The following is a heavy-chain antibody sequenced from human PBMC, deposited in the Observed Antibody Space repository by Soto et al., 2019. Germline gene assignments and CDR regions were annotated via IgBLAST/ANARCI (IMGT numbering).Heavy chain of an antibody. CDR1: GYTFIYY. CDR3: ARGGSWYDY. Sequence: QVQLVQSGAEVKKPGASVKVSCKASGYTFIYYMHWVRQAPGQGPEWLGWINPTNGGTNYAPKFQGRVTMTRDTSLTTVYLELSSLRSDDTAVYYCARGGSWYDYWGQGTLVTVSS. V-gene: IGHV1-2*02. D-gene: IGHD6-13*01. CDR2: INPTNGGT. J-gene: IGHJ4*02.